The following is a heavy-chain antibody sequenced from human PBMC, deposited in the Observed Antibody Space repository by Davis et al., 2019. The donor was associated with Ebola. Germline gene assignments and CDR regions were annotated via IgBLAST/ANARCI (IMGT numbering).Heavy chain of an antibody. D-gene: IGHD6-13*01. V-gene: IGHV5-51*01. CDR3: ARRVAAARWYFDY. CDR2: IYPGDSDT. Sequence: GESLKISCKGSGYSFTSYWIGWVRQMPGKGLEWMGIIYPGDSDTRYSPSFQGQVTVSADKSISTAYLQWSSLKASDTAMYYCARRVAAARWYFDYWGQGTLVTVSS. CDR1: GYSFTSYW. J-gene: IGHJ4*02.